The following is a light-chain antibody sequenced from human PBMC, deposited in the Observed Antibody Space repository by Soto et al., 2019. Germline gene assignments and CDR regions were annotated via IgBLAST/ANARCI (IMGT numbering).Light chain of an antibody. CDR1: SSDVGNYNL. V-gene: IGLV2-23*02. Sequence: QSALTQPASVSGSPGQSITISCTGTSSDVGNYNLVSWYQQHPGKAPKLMIYDVSKRPSGVSNRFSGSKSGNTASLTISGLQAEAEADYYCCSYAGDSYVFGTGTKVTVL. CDR2: DVS. CDR3: CSYAGDSYV. J-gene: IGLJ1*01.